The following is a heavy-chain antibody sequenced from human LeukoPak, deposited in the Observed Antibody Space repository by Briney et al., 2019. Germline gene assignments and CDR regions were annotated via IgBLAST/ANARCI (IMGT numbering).Heavy chain of an antibody. D-gene: IGHD5-24*01. J-gene: IGHJ4*02. CDR3: TTAPTRGWLPYFDY. CDR1: GLTFSDAW. Sequence: GGSLRHSCAVSGLTFSDAWISWVRQAPGKGLEWVARITADGTEDYAAPVNARFTASRDDSKTTVYLQMNSLTTEDTAVYYCTTAPTRGWLPYFDYWGQGTVVTVSS. V-gene: IGHV3-15*01. CDR2: ITADGTE.